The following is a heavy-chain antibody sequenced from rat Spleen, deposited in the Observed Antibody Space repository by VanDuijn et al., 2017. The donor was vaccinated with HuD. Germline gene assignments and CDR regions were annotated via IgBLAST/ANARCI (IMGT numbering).Heavy chain of an antibody. CDR1: GFSLSNYG. V-gene: IGHV2-13*01. CDR2: IWGNGNT. Sequence: QVQLKESGPGLVQPSQTLSLTCTVSGFSLSNYGVIWVRQPPGKGLEWMGVIWGNGNTNYTSALKSRLSISRDTSKSQVFLKMNSLQTDDTGTYYCARADIGAIYTDGIWGQGVMVTVSS. J-gene: IGHJ2*01. D-gene: IGHD1-2*01. CDR3: ARADIGAIYTDGI.